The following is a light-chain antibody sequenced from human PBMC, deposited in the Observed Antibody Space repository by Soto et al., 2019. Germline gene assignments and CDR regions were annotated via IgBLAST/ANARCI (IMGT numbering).Light chain of an antibody. CDR3: YSAADNIGV. CDR1: VLAKKY. J-gene: IGLJ2*01. Sequence: SYELTQPSSVSVSPGQTARTACSGDVLAKKYARGFQQKPGQAPVLVIYKDSGRPSGIPERFSGSSSGTTVTLTISGAQVEEEADYYCYSAADNIGVFGGGTKLTVL. V-gene: IGLV3-27*01. CDR2: KDS.